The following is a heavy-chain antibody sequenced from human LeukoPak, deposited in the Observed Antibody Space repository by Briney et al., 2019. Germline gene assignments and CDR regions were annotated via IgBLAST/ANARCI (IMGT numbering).Heavy chain of an antibody. D-gene: IGHD1-26*01. CDR2: ISGSGGST. Sequence: ETLSLTCAVYGGSFSGYYWSWVRQAPGKGLEWVSAISGSGGSTYYADSVKGRFTISRDNSKNTLYLQMNSLRAEDTAVYYCVKSRRVGANQRGLFDYWGQGTLVTVSP. CDR1: GGSFSGYY. J-gene: IGHJ4*02. V-gene: IGHV3-23*01. CDR3: VKSRRVGANQRGLFDY.